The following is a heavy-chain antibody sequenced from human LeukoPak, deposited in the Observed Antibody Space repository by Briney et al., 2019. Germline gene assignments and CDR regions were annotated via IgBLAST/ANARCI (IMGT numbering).Heavy chain of an antibody. CDR3: AKDASYYYDSLDAFDI. J-gene: IGHJ3*02. CDR2: ISGSGGST. D-gene: IGHD3-22*01. Sequence: PGGSLGLSCAASGFTFSSYAMSWVRQAPGKGLEWVSAISGSGGSTYYADSVKGRFTISRDNSKNTLYLQMNSLRAEDTAVYYCAKDASYYYDSLDAFDIWGQGTMVTVSS. CDR1: GFTFSSYA. V-gene: IGHV3-23*01.